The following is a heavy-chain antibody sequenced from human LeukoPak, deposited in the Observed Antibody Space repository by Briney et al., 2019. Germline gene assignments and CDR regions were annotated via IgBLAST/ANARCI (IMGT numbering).Heavy chain of an antibody. CDR1: GYTFTGYY. V-gene: IGHV1-2*04. J-gene: IGHJ4*02. CDR3: ARDTLSGSYYLGY. CDR2: INPNSGGT. Sequence: GASVKVSCKASGYTFTGYYMHWVRQAPGQGLEWMGWINPNSGGTNYAQKFQGWVTMTRDTSISTAYMELSRLRSDDTAVYYCARDTLSGSYYLGYWGQGILVTVSS. D-gene: IGHD3-10*01.